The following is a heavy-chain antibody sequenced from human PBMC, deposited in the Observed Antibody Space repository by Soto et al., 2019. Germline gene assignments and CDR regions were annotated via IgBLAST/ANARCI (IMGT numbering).Heavy chain of an antibody. V-gene: IGHV1-8*01. CDR2: MNPNSGNT. CDR1: GYTFTSYD. J-gene: IGHJ6*03. D-gene: IGHD3-10*02. CDR3: ARAVRTMCYYYYYMDV. Sequence: QVQLVQSGAEVKKPGASVKVSCKASGYTFTSYDINWVRQATGQGLEWMGWMNPNSGNTGYAQKFQGRVTMTRNTSISTAYMELSSLRSEDTAVYYCARAVRTMCYYYYYMDVWGKGTTVTVSS.